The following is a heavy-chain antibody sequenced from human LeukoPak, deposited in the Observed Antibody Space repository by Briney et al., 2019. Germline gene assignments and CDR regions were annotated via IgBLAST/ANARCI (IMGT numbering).Heavy chain of an antibody. V-gene: IGHV3-21*01. Sequence: PGGSLRLSCAASGFTLSSYSMNWVRQAPGKGLGWGSSISSSSSYIYYADSVKGRFTISRDNAKNSLYLQMNSLRAEDTAVYCCARGPYYDILTGYYYWGQGTLVTVSS. CDR1: GFTLSSYS. CDR3: ARGPYYDILTGYYY. J-gene: IGHJ4*02. CDR2: ISSSSSYI. D-gene: IGHD3-9*01.